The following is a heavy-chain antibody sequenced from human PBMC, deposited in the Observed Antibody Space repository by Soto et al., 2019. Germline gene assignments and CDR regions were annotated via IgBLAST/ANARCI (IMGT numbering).Heavy chain of an antibody. Sequence: QVQLVQSGAEVKKPGASLKASGKASGYTFSRNGISWVRQAPEQGLEWMGWISGNNGNTNYAQRLQGRVTMTTDTSTSTAYMELRSLRSDDTAVYYCARDDGGSSSRYYYYGLDVWGQGTTVTVSS. CDR3: ARDDGGSSSRYYYYGLDV. V-gene: IGHV1-18*04. CDR1: GYTFSRNG. D-gene: IGHD6-6*01. J-gene: IGHJ6*02. CDR2: ISGNNGNT.